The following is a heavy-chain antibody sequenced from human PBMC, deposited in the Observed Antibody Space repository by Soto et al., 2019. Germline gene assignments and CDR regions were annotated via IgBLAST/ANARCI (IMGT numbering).Heavy chain of an antibody. D-gene: IGHD1-7*01. J-gene: IGHJ4*02. V-gene: IGHV3-23*01. Sequence: PGGSLRLSCAASGFTFSSYAMHWVRQAPGKGLEWVSAISGSGGSTYYADSVKGRFTISRDNSKNTLYLQMNSLRAEDTAVYYCAKAWNYGGNLLFDYWGQGTLVTVSS. CDR1: GFTFSSYA. CDR2: ISGSGGST. CDR3: AKAWNYGGNLLFDY.